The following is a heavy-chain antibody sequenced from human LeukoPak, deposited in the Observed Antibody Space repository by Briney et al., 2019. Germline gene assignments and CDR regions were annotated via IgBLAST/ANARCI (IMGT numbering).Heavy chain of an antibody. V-gene: IGHV4-34*01. Sequence: SETLSLTCAVYGGSFSGYYWSWIRQPPGKGLEWIGEINHSGSTNYNPSLKSRVTISVDTSKNQFSLKLSSVTAADTAVYYCASRSMVRGVIITKGWFDPWGQGTLVTVSS. CDR1: GGSFSGYY. D-gene: IGHD3-10*01. CDR3: ASRSMVRGVIITKGWFDP. CDR2: INHSGST. J-gene: IGHJ5*02.